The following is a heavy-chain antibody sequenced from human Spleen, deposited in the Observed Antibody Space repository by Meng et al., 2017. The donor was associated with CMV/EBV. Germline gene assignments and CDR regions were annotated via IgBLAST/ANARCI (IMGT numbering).Heavy chain of an antibody. V-gene: IGHV1-8*01. CDR1: GYTFTSYD. CDR2: MNPNSGNT. Sequence: ASVKVSCKASGYTFTSYDINWVRQATGQGLEWMGWMNPNSGNTGYAQKFQGRVTMTRNTSISTAYMELSSLRSEDTAVYYCARGGYNPIYDFWSGYHEGYYYYYGMDVWGQGTTVTVSS. J-gene: IGHJ6*02. D-gene: IGHD3-3*01. CDR3: ARGGYNPIYDFWSGYHEGYYYYYGMDV.